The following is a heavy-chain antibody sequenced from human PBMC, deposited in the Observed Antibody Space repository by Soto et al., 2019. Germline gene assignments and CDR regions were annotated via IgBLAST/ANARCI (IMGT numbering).Heavy chain of an antibody. CDR1: GGSISSGGYY. Sequence: SETLSLTCTVSGGSISSGGYYWSWIRQHPGKGLEWIAYIYYSGSTYYNPSLKSRVTMSLDTSKNQLSLKLCSVTAADTAVYCCTSGRAGFFSSGRSDNWFDPWGRGTLVTVSS. D-gene: IGHD3-3*01. CDR2: IYYSGST. CDR3: TSGRAGFFSSGRSDNWFDP. J-gene: IGHJ5*02. V-gene: IGHV4-31*03.